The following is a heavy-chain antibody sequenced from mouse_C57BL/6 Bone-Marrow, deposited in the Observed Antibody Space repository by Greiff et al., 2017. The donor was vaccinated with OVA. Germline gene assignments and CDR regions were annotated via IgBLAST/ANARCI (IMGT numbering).Heavy chain of an antibody. Sequence: QVQLQQSGPELVKPGASVKLSCKASGYTFTSYDINWVKQRPGQGLEWIGWIYPRDGSTKYTEKFKGQATLTVDTSSSTAYMELHSLTSEDAAVYYCARDGVTYAMDYWGQGTSVTVTS. CDR1: GYTFTSYD. CDR3: ARDGVTYAMDY. D-gene: IGHD2-1*01. V-gene: IGHV1-85*01. CDR2: IYPRDGST. J-gene: IGHJ4*01.